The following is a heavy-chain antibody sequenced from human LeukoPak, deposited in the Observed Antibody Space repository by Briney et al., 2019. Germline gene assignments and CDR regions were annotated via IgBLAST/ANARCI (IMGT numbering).Heavy chain of an antibody. D-gene: IGHD3-10*01. CDR3: AKGTYYYGSTESTGSWYFDL. CDR1: GFTFSSYG. V-gene: IGHV3-30*18. CDR2: ISYDGSNK. Sequence: GGSLRLSCAASGFTFSSYGMHWVRQAPGKGLEWVAVISYDGSNKYYAESVKGRFTISRGNSKNTLYLQMNSLRAEDTAVYYCAKGTYYYGSTESTGSWYFDLWGRGTLVTVSS. J-gene: IGHJ2*01.